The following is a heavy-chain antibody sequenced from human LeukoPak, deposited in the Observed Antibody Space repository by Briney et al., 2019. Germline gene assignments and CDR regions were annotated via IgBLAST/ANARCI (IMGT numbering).Heavy chain of an antibody. D-gene: IGHD1-14*01. Sequence: SETLSLTCAVYGGSFSGYYWSWIRQPPGKGLEWIGEISHSGSTNYNPSLKSRVTISVDTSKNQFSLKLSSVTAADTAVYYCARGHVTGYFDYWGQGTLVTVSS. CDR3: ARGHVTGYFDY. CDR1: GGSFSGYY. CDR2: ISHSGST. V-gene: IGHV4-34*01. J-gene: IGHJ4*02.